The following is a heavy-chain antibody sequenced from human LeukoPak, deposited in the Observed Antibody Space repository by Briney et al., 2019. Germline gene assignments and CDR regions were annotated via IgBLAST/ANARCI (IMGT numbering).Heavy chain of an antibody. Sequence: ASVKVSCKASGYTLISYYIHWVRQAPGQGLEWMGVINPSRGSTSYVQKFQGRVTMTRDTSTSTVYMELSSLRSEDTAVYYCARDFPGGNSPNYYYYYMDVWGKGTTVTISS. CDR3: ARDFPGGNSPNYYYYYMDV. V-gene: IGHV1-46*01. CDR1: GYTLISYY. J-gene: IGHJ6*03. D-gene: IGHD4-23*01. CDR2: INPSRGST.